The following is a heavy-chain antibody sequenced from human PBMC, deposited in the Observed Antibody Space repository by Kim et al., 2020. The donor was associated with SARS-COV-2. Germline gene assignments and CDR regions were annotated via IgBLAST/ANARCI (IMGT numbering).Heavy chain of an antibody. CDR3: ARDQWLPLDY. CDR1: GFSINTYG. V-gene: IGHV3-48*02. J-gene: IGHJ4*02. D-gene: IGHD6-19*01. CDR2: ISSSNTI. Sequence: GGSLRLSCAVSGFSINTYGLNWVRQGPQKGLEWIAYISSSNTIYYADSVKGRFTISRDNAKNSLYLQMDSLRDDDTAIYYCARDQWLPLDYWGQGTLVTVYS.